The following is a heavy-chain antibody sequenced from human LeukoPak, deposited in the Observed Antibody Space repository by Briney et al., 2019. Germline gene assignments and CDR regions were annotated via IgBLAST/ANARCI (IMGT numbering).Heavy chain of an antibody. D-gene: IGHD3-22*01. CDR2: IDPHGTIT. J-gene: IGHJ4*02. V-gene: IGHV3-74*01. Sequence: PGGSLRLSCAASAFTFSTYWMHWVRQAPGKGLVWVSRIDPHGTITFYADSVKGRFTISRDNSKNTLYLQMNSLRAEDTAVYYCARDNSQETYYYDSSGYYDYWGQGTLVTVSS. CDR1: AFTFSTYW. CDR3: ARDNSQETYYYDSSGYYDY.